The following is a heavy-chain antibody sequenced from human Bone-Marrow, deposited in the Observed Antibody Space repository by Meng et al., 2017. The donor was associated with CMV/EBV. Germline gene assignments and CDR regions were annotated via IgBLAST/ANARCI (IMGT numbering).Heavy chain of an antibody. V-gene: IGHV3-11*04. CDR3: ARGHILGDDAFDI. CDR1: GFTFSDYY. J-gene: IGHJ3*02. Sequence: GESLKISCAASGFTFSDYYMSWIRQAPGKGLEWVSYISSSSSTIYYADSVKGRFTISRDNAKNSLYLQMNSLRAEDTAVYYCARGHILGDDAFDIWGQGTMVTFSS. CDR2: ISSSSSTI. D-gene: IGHD3-16*01.